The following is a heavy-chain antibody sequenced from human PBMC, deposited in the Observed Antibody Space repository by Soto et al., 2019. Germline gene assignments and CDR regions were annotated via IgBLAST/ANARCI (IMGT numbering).Heavy chain of an antibody. CDR2: IIPIFGTA. CDR3: ARGKHRWIQLLYFDL. CDR1: GGTFSSYT. J-gene: IGHJ2*01. V-gene: IGHV1-69*12. D-gene: IGHD5-18*01. Sequence: QVQLVQSGAEVKKPGSSVTVSCKASGGTFSSYTISWVRQAPGQGLEWMGGIIPIFGTANYAQKFQGRGTITADESMSTAYMEFSSLRSEDTAVYYCARGKHRWIQLLYFDLWGRGTLVTVSS.